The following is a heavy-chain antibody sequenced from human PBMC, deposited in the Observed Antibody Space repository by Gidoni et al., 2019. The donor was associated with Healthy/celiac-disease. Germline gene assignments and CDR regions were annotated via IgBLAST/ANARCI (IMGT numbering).Heavy chain of an antibody. V-gene: IGHV1-58*01. Sequence: QMQLVQSGPEVKKPGTSVKVSCKASGFTFTSSAVQWVRQARGQRLEWIGWIVVGSGNTNYAQKFQERVTITRDMSTSTAYMELSSLRSEDTAVYYCATNDDYVWGRFDYWGQGTLVTVSS. CDR2: IVVGSGNT. D-gene: IGHD3-16*01. CDR3: ATNDDYVWGRFDY. J-gene: IGHJ4*02. CDR1: GFTFTSSA.